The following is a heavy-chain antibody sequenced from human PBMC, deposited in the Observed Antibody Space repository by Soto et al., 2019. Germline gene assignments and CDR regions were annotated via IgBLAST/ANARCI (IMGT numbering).Heavy chain of an antibody. V-gene: IGHV1-69*06. J-gene: IGHJ4*02. Sequence: QVQLVQSGAEVKKPGSSVKVSCKASGGTFSSYAISWVRQAPGQGLEWMGGLIPIFGTANYAQKFQGRVTITADKSTSTAYMELSSLRSEDTAVYYWARGAPRWDCGGDCYDFAYWGQGTLVTVSS. CDR3: ARGAPRWDCGGDCYDFAY. CDR1: GGTFSSYA. CDR2: LIPIFGTA. D-gene: IGHD2-21*02.